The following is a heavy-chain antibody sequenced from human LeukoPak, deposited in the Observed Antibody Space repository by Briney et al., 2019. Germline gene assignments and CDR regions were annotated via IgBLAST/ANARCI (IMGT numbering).Heavy chain of an antibody. CDR3: AELGITMIGGV. Sequence: GGSLRLSCAASGFTFSTYSMNWVRQAPGKGLEWVSVIYSGGSTYYVDSVKGRFTISRDNSKNTLYLQMNSLRAEDTAVYYCAELGITMIGGVWGKGTTVTISS. D-gene: IGHD3-10*02. CDR2: IYSGGST. V-gene: IGHV3-66*01. CDR1: GFTFSTYS. J-gene: IGHJ6*04.